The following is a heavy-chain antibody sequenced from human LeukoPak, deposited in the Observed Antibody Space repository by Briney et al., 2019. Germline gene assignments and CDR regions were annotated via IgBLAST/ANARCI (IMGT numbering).Heavy chain of an antibody. D-gene: IGHD2-15*01. V-gene: IGHV1-18*01. CDR3: ARVPSGGPFDY. CDR2: ISAYNGNT. CDR1: GYTSTSYG. Sequence: VASVKVSCKASGYTSTSYGISWVRQAPGQGLEWMGWISAYNGNTNYAQRLQGRVTMTTDTSTSTAYMELRSLTSDDTAVYYCARVPSGGPFDYWGQGTLVTVSS. J-gene: IGHJ4*02.